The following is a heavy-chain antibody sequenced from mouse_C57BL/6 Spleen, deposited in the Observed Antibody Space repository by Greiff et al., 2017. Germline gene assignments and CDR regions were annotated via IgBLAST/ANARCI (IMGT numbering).Heavy chain of an antibody. V-gene: IGHV1-15*01. Sequence: VQLQQSGAELVRPGASVTLSCKASGYTFTDYEMHWVKQTPVHGLEWIGAIDPETGGTAYTQKFKGKAILTAYKSSSTAYMELRSLTSEDSAVYYFTSWRNLTFSYWGQGTLVTVSA. CDR1: GYTFTDYE. J-gene: IGHJ3*01. CDR3: TSWRNLTFSY. CDR2: IDPETGGT.